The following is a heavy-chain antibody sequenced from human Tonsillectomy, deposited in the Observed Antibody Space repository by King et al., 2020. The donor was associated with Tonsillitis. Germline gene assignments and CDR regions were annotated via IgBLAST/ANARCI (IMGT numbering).Heavy chain of an antibody. CDR1: GGTFSSYA. CDR2: IIPILGIA. D-gene: IGHD6-6*01. CDR3: AREGTSSSSGGWAH. V-gene: IGHV1-69*09. Sequence: GQLVQSGAEVKKPGSSVKVSCKASGGTFSSYAFSWVRQAPGQGLEWVGRIIPILGIANYAQKFQGGVTISADIFTSTAYMDLSSLGSEDTAVYYCAREGTSSSSGGWAHWGQGTLVTVSS. J-gene: IGHJ4*02.